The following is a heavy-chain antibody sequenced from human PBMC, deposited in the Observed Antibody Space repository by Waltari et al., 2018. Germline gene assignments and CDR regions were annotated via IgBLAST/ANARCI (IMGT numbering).Heavy chain of an antibody. CDR2: IYYSGST. V-gene: IGHV4-39*01. CDR3: ARHVIPLWLASHFPYFDY. CDR1: GGSISSSSYY. J-gene: IGHJ4*02. D-gene: IGHD3-16*02. Sequence: QLQLQESGPGLVKPSETLSLTCTVSGGSISSSSYYWGWIRQPPGKGLEWIGSIYYSGSTYYNPSLKSRVTISVDTSKNQFSLKLSSVTAADTAVYYCARHVIPLWLASHFPYFDYWGQGTLVTVSS.